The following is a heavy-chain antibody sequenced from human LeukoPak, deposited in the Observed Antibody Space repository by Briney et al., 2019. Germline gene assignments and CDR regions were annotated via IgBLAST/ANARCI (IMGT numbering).Heavy chain of an antibody. CDR1: GGSFSGYY. Sequence: SETLSLTCAVYGGSFSGYYWSWIRQPPGKGLEWIGEINHSGSTNYNPSLKSRVTISVDTSKNQFSLKLSSVTAADTAVYYCARRSRAAAGTRAPYFDYWGQGTLVTVS. J-gene: IGHJ4*02. D-gene: IGHD6-13*01. V-gene: IGHV4-34*01. CDR2: INHSGST. CDR3: ARRSRAAAGTRAPYFDY.